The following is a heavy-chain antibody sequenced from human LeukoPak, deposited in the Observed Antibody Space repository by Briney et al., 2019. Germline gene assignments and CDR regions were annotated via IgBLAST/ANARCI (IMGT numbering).Heavy chain of an antibody. CDR2: ISPNSGGT. D-gene: IGHD3-3*01. V-gene: IGHV1-2*02. CDR3: ARLPYDEPDY. Sequence: ASVKVSCKTSGYSFTSYYIHWVRQAPGQGLEWMGCISPNSGGTHYAQNFQGRVTMTRDTSISTAYMELSRLRSDDTAVYFCARLPYDEPDYWGHGTLVTVSS. J-gene: IGHJ4*03. CDR1: GYSFTSYY.